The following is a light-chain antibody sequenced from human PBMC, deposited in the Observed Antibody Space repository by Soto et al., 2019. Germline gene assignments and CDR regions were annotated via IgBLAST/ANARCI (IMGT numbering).Light chain of an antibody. Sequence: SYELTQPPSVSVAPGKTARITCGGNNIGSKSVHGYQQKPGQAPVLVIYYDSDRPSGIPERFSGSKSGNKATLTISRVEAGDEADYYCQVWDSSSDHAVFGGGTQLTVL. CDR1: NIGSKS. V-gene: IGLV3-21*04. J-gene: IGLJ7*01. CDR3: QVWDSSSDHAV. CDR2: YDS.